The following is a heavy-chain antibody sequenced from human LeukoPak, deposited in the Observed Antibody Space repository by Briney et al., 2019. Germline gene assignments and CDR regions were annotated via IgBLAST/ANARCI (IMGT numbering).Heavy chain of an antibody. Sequence: PSETLSLTCTVSGGSISSYYWSWIRQPPGKGLEWIGYIYHSGSTNYNPSLKSRVTISVDTSKNQFSLKLSSVTAADTAVYYRAGEADTAMVKGTYYFDYWGQGTLVTVSS. CDR2: IYHSGST. CDR1: GGSISSYY. V-gene: IGHV4-59*01. CDR3: AGEADTAMVKGTYYFDY. J-gene: IGHJ4*02. D-gene: IGHD5-18*01.